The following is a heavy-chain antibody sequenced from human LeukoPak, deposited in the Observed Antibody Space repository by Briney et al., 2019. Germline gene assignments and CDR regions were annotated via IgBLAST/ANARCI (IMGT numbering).Heavy chain of an antibody. Sequence: PGGSLRLSCAASGFTFDDYAMHWVRQAPGKGLEWVSGISWNSGSIGYADSVKGRFTISRDNAKNSLYLQMNSLRAEDMALYYCAKGTERFLEWFPFDYWGQGTLVTVSS. V-gene: IGHV3-9*03. D-gene: IGHD3-3*01. CDR3: AKGTERFLEWFPFDY. CDR1: GFTFDDYA. J-gene: IGHJ4*02. CDR2: ISWNSGSI.